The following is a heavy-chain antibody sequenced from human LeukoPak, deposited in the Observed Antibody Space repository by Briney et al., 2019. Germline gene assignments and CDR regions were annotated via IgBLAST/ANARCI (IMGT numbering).Heavy chain of an antibody. V-gene: IGHV3-23*01. J-gene: IGHJ4*02. CDR2: ISAGGDMT. CDR1: GFTFSSYN. CDR3: ASRNRAWHQFDY. D-gene: IGHD1-14*01. Sequence: GGSLRLSCAASGFTFSSYNMTWVRQAPGKELEWVSSISAGGDMTYYADSVKGRFTISRDNSKNTLYLQMNSLRPEDTAVYYCASRNRAWHQFDYWGQGTLVTVSS.